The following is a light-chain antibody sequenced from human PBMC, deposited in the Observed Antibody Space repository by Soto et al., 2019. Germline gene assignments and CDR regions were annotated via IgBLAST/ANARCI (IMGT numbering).Light chain of an antibody. Sequence: SYELTQPPSVSVAPGKTARITCGGNNIGSKSVYWYQQKPGQAPVLVIYYDSDRPSGIPERFSGSNSGNTATLTISRVEAGDEADYYCQVWDSTSGAFGGGTKLTVL. CDR3: QVWDSTSGA. J-gene: IGLJ2*01. CDR2: YDS. V-gene: IGLV3-21*04. CDR1: NIGSKS.